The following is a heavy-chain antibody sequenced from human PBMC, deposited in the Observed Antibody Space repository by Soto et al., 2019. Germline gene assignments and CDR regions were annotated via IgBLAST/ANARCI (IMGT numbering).Heavy chain of an antibody. CDR1: GSFISSSRCF. CDR3: ARHDGVRVVVVAATIGGAFDY. V-gene: IGHV4-39*01. Sequence: SWTQRISFAVAGSFISSSRCFRGWIRQPPGKGLEWIGSIYYSGSTYYNPSLKSRVTISVDTSKNQFSLKLSSVTAADTAVYYCARHDGVRVVVVAATIGGAFDYWGHGTLVTVSS. J-gene: IGHJ4*01. D-gene: IGHD2-15*01. CDR2: IYYSGST.